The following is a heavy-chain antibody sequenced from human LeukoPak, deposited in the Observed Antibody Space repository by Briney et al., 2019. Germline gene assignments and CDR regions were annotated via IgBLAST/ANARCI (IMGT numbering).Heavy chain of an antibody. CDR3: ARGASSGWNHWFDP. V-gene: IGHV4-59*01. D-gene: IGHD1-26*01. J-gene: IGHJ5*02. Sequence: SETLSLTCSVSGGSISSYYWHWIRQPPGKGLEWVGHFYHSGGINTNPSLKSRVTISIDTSKNQISLNLRSVTAADTAVYYCARGASSGWNHWFDPWGQGTLVTVSS. CDR2: FYHSGGI. CDR1: GGSISSYY.